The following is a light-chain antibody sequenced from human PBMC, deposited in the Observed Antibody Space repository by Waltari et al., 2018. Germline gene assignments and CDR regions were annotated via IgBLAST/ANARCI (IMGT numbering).Light chain of an antibody. V-gene: IGLV3-19*01. CDR1: SLRSYY. CDR2: GKN. J-gene: IGLJ2*01. CDR3: NSRDSSGNHQV. Sequence: SSELTQDPAVSVALGQTVRITCQGDSLRSYYASWYQQKPGQAPVLVIYGKNNRPSGIPDRFSGSSSGNTASLTITGAQAEDEADSYCNSRDSSGNHQVFGVGTKLTVL.